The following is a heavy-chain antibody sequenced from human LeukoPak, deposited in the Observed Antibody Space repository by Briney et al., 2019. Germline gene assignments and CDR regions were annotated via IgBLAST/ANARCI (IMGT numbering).Heavy chain of an antibody. Sequence: PSETLSLTCTVSGGSISSGGYYWSWIRQHPGKGLEWIGYIYCSGSTYYNPSLKSRVTISVDTSKNQFSLKLSSVTAADTAVYYCARARGYCSGGSCFSDPGFDYWGQGTLVTVSS. CDR3: ARARGYCSGGSCFSDPGFDY. J-gene: IGHJ4*02. D-gene: IGHD2-15*01. CDR1: GGSISSGGYY. V-gene: IGHV4-31*03. CDR2: IYCSGST.